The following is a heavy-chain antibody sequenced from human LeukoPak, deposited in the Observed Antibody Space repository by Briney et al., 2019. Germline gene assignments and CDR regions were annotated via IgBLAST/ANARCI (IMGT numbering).Heavy chain of an antibody. D-gene: IGHD3-22*01. CDR3: ASCYYDSSGYYYFDY. Sequence: ASVKVSCKASGYTFSGHYMHWVRQAPGQGLEWMGCIKPSSGATNYAQKFRGRVTMTRDTSNRTSYMELSRLRSDDTALYYCASCYYDSSGYYYFDYWGQGTLVTVSS. CDR1: GYTFSGHY. J-gene: IGHJ4*02. V-gene: IGHV1-2*02. CDR2: IKPSSGAT.